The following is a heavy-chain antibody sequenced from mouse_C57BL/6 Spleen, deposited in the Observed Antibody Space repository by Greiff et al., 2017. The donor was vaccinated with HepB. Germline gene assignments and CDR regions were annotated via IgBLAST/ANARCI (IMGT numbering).Heavy chain of an antibody. CDR1: GYTFTDYY. CDR2: INPNNGGT. J-gene: IGHJ4*01. CDR3: ARDYSNYVGCMDY. D-gene: IGHD2-5*01. Sequence: EVQLQQSGPELVKPGASVKISCKASGYTFTDYYMNWVKQSHGKSLEWIGDINPNNGGTSYNQKFKGKATLTVDKSSSTAYMELRSLTSEDSAVYYCARDYSNYVGCMDYWGQGTSVTVSS. V-gene: IGHV1-26*01.